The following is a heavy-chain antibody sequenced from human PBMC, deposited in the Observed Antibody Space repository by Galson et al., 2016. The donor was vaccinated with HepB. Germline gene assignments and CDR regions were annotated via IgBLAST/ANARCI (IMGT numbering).Heavy chain of an antibody. CDR3: ARGPYGSGSYFNY. D-gene: IGHD3-10*01. Sequence: SVKVSCKASGGTFSSYGFNWVRQAPGQGLEWMGGIIPIFGTANYAQKFQDRVTITADEPTSTAYMELSSLKSEDTAVYYCARGPYGSGSYFNYWGQGTLLTVSS. V-gene: IGHV1-69*13. CDR2: IIPIFGTA. CDR1: GGTFSSYG. J-gene: IGHJ4*02.